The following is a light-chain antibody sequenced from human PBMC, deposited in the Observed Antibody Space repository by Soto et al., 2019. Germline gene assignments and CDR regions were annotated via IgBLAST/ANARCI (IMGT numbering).Light chain of an antibody. CDR3: AALDASLNGYV. J-gene: IGLJ1*01. V-gene: IGLV1-44*01. CDR2: SYD. Sequence: QSVLTQAPSASGTPGQRVTISCSTSSSNIGGNTVNWYQQVPGTAPKLLIYSYDQRPSGVPDRFSGSKSGTSASLAISGLHSEDEADYYCAALDASLNGYVFGTGTKLTVL. CDR1: SSNIGGNT.